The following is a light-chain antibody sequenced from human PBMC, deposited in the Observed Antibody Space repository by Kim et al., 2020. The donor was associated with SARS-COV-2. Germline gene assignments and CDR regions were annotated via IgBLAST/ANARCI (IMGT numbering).Light chain of an antibody. CDR2: DVN. CDR3: ISYTSRNTVV. J-gene: IGLJ2*01. V-gene: IGLV2-14*03. Sequence: QSALTQPASVSGSPGQSITIPRTGTSSDVGGYKYVSWYQQHPGKAPKLMIYDVNNRPSGVSNRFSGSQSGYTASLTISGLKAEDEADYYCISYTSRNTVVFGGGTQLTVL. CDR1: SSDVGGYKY.